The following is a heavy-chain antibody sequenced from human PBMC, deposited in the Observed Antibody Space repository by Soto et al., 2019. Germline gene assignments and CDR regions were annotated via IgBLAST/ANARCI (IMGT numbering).Heavy chain of an antibody. CDR3: ARVDSSGNTPDY. CDR2: INPSGGST. D-gene: IGHD6-19*01. J-gene: IGHJ4*02. CDR1: GYTFTSYY. V-gene: IGHV1-46*01. Sequence: GASVKVSCKASGYTFTSYYMHCVRQAPGQGLEWMGIINPSGGSTSYAQKFQGRVTMTRDTSTSTVYMELSSLRSEDTAVYYCARVDSSGNTPDYWGQGTLVTVSS.